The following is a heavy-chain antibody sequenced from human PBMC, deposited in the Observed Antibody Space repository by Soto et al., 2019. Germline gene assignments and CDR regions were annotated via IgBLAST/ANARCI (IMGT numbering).Heavy chain of an antibody. CDR2: IYNTGTT. D-gene: IGHD3-22*01. CDR1: GGSISTYD. V-gene: IGHV4-59*01. Sequence: SETLSLTCTVSGGSISTYDWSWIRQPPGKGLEWIGYIYNTGTTNYNSSLKSRITISVDTSKNQFSLKLRSVTAADTAVYFCARLIRGYARFDPWGQGTLVTVSS. CDR3: ARLIRGYARFDP. J-gene: IGHJ5*02.